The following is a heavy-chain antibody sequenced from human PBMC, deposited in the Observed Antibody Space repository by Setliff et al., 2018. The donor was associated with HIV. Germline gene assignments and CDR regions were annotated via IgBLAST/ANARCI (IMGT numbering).Heavy chain of an antibody. V-gene: IGHV3-15*01. CDR1: GFTFNSAW. CDR2: IKSRTDGGTT. Sequence: PGGSLRLSCEASGFTFNSAWMHWVRQAPGKGPEWVGRIKSRTDGGTTDYAAPVRGRFTISRDDSKNTLSLIMNDLKADDTAMYYCVRDHFLKTELSEIDVFDLWGQGTLVTVSS. CDR3: VRDHFLKTELSEIDVFDL. J-gene: IGHJ4*02. D-gene: IGHD3-3*02.